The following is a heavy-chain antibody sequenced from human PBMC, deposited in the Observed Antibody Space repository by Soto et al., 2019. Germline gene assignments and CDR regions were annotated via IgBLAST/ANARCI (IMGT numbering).Heavy chain of an antibody. CDR3: AADKVQTDQYNWVDP. D-gene: IGHD1-1*01. CDR2: IVVVTCNT. J-gene: IGHJ5*02. Sequence: QLQLVQSGPEVKKPGTSVKVSCKASGFTFGTSAIHWVRQARGHRLEWIGWIVVVTCNTKYAQRSQVRVSITRDMSTSTAYLEPSSLTSEDTAIYSCAADKVQTDQYNWVDPGGQRTLVTVSS. CDR1: GFTFGTSA. V-gene: IGHV1-58*02.